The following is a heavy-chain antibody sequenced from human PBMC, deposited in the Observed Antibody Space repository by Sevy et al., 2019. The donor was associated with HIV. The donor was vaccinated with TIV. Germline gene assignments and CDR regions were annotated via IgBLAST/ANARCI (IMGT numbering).Heavy chain of an antibody. Sequence: SETLSLTCTVSGGSISRTDSLWAWIRQPPGKGLEWIGYIYQTGSDYYNPSLKSRVTISVDKSKNQFSLRLNSVTAADTAVYYCAVAVSVIPSATPPKFDSWGQGALVTVSS. CDR3: AVAVSVIPSATPPKFDS. CDR2: IYQTGSD. V-gene: IGHV4-30-4*08. CDR1: GGSISRTDSL. D-gene: IGHD2-15*01. J-gene: IGHJ4*02.